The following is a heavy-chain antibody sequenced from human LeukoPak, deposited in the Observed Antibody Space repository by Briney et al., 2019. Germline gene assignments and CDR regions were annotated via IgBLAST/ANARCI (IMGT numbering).Heavy chain of an antibody. J-gene: IGHJ4*02. CDR3: ARDGHSYCSGGSCYSEFDY. CDR2: IYYSGST. D-gene: IGHD2-15*01. V-gene: IGHV4-59*01. Sequence: PSETLSLTCTVSGGSISSYYWSWIRQPPGQGLEWIGYIYYSGSTNYNPSLKSRVTISVDTSKNQFSLKLSSVTAADTAVYYCARDGHSYCSGGSCYSEFDYWGQGTLVTVSS. CDR1: GGSISSYY.